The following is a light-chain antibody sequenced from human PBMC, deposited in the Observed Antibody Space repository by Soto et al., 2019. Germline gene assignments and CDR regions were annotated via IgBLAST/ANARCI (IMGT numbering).Light chain of an antibody. CDR2: EVK. Sequence: QSVLTQPASVSGSPGQSITISCTGTSSDVGRYYYVSWYQQYPGKAPQLIIYEVKNRPLGVSHRFSGSKSANTASLTISGRLPEDDADYYCSSYTATNTLVFGGGTKLTVL. CDR1: SSDVGRYYY. J-gene: IGLJ2*01. CDR3: SSYTATNTLV. V-gene: IGLV2-14*01.